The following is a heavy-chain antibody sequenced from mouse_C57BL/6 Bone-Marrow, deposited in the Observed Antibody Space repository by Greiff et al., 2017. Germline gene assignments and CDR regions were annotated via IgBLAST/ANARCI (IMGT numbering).Heavy chain of an antibody. V-gene: IGHV14-4*01. CDR1: GFNIKDDY. CDR3: TFLRGWFAY. Sequence: VQLKESGAELVRPGASVKLSCTASGFNIKDDYLHWVKQRPEQGLVWIGWFVPENGDTEYASKFQGKATISADTSSNTAYLQLSSLTSEDTAVYYCTFLRGWFAYWGQGTLVTVSA. CDR2: FVPENGDT. J-gene: IGHJ3*01.